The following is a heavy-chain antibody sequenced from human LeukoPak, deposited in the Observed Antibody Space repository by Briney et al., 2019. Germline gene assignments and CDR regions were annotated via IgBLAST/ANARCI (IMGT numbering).Heavy chain of an antibody. CDR3: AKGSHFWSGYPFDY. CDR1: GFTFSNAW. CDR2: ISCSGGST. J-gene: IGHJ4*02. V-gene: IGHV3-23*01. Sequence: GGSLRLSCAASGFTFSNAWMSWVRQAPGKGLEWVSAISCSGGSTYSADSVKGRFTISRDNSKNTLYLQMNSLRAEDTAVYYCAKGSHFWSGYPFDYWGQGILVTVSS. D-gene: IGHD3-3*02.